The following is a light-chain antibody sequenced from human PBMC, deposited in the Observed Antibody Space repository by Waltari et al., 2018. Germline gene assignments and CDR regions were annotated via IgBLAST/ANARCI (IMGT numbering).Light chain of an antibody. CDR2: KAS. Sequence: DIQMTQSPSTLSASVGERVTLTCRASQNINSWLAWYQQKPGMAPKLLISKASTLESGVPSRFSGSGSGTEFTLTIGSLQPDDLATYYCQQHRTNPWAFGQGTKV. V-gene: IGKV1-5*03. J-gene: IGKJ1*01. CDR1: QNINSW. CDR3: QQHRTNPWA.